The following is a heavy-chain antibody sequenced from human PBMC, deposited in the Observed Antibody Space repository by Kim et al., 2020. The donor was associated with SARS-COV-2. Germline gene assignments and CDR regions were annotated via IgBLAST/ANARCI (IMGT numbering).Heavy chain of an antibody. Sequence: SETLSLTCAVYGGSFSGYYWSWIRQPPGKGLEWIGEINHSGSTNYNPSLKSRVTISVDPSKNQFSLKLSSVTAADTAVYYCARGPPAALVGITMVRGVKFAYWGQGTLVTVSS. V-gene: IGHV4-34*01. D-gene: IGHD3-10*01. J-gene: IGHJ4*02. CDR3: ARGPPAALVGITMVRGVKFAY. CDR1: GGSFSGYY. CDR2: INHSGST.